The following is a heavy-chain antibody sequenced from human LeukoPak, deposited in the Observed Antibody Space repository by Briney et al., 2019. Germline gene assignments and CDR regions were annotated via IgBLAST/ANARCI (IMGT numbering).Heavy chain of an antibody. D-gene: IGHD1-1*01. CDR3: ARVRRTGTTYYYYYYYMDV. CDR2: INPNSGGT. Sequence: ASVKVSCKASGYTFTSYAMNWVRQAPGQGLEWMGWINPNSGGTNYAQKFQGRVTMTRDTSISTAYMELSRLRSDDTAVYYCARVRRTGTTYYYYYYYMDVWGKGTTVTVSS. V-gene: IGHV1-2*02. J-gene: IGHJ6*03. CDR1: GYTFTSYA.